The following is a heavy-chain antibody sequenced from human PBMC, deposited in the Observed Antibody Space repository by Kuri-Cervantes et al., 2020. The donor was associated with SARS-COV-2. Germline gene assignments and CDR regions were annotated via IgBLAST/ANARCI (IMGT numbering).Heavy chain of an antibody. CDR3: ARAVVTGIPFES. J-gene: IGHJ4*02. V-gene: IGHV4-59*12. CDR1: GGSISSYY. D-gene: IGHD2-21*02. Sequence: GSLRLSCTVSGGSISSYYWSWIRQPPGKGLEWIGYIYYSGSTNYNPSLKSRVTISEDTSKRQLSLELTSVTAADTAMYFCARAVVTGIPFESWGRGIQVTVSS. CDR2: IYYSGST.